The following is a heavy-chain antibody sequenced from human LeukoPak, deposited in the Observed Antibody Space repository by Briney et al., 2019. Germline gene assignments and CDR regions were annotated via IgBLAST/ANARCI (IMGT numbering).Heavy chain of an antibody. Sequence: PGGSLRLSCAASGFTFSTYTMNWVRQAPGKGLEWVSSISSSSSNTHYAGSVKGRFTISRDNAKNSLYLQMNSLRAEDTAVYYCARDRSYSFDYWGQGTLVTVSS. V-gene: IGHV3-21*01. J-gene: IGHJ4*02. CDR2: ISSSSSNT. CDR3: ARDRSYSFDY. D-gene: IGHD2-15*01. CDR1: GFTFSTYT.